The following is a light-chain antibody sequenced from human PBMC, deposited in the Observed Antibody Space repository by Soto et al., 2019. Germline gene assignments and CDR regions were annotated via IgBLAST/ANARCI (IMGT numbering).Light chain of an antibody. CDR1: SSDVGAYNY. CDR3: SSYAGFNNFV. CDR2: EVT. V-gene: IGLV2-8*01. J-gene: IGLJ1*01. Sequence: QSALTQPPSASGSPGQSVTISCTGTSSDVGAYNYVSWYQQHPGKAPKLMIYEVTNRPSGVPDRFSASKSGNTASLTVSGLQAEDEADYFCSSYAGFNNFVFGTGTKRTVL.